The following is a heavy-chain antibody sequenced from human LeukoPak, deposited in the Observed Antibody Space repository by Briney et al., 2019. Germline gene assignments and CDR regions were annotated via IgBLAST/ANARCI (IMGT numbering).Heavy chain of an antibody. CDR3: ARACGDCYHNDAFDI. CDR2: IYYSGST. J-gene: IGHJ3*02. CDR1: GGSISSGDYY. V-gene: IGHV4-31*03. D-gene: IGHD2-21*02. Sequence: PSETLSLTCTVSGGSISSGDYYWSWIRQHPGKGLEWIGYIYYSGSTYYNPSLKSRVTISVDTSKNQFSLKLSSVTAADTAVYYCARACGDCYHNDAFDIWGQGTMVTVSS.